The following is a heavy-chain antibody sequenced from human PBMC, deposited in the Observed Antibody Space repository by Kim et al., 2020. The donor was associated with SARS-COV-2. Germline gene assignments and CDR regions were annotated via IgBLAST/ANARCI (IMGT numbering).Heavy chain of an antibody. Sequence: SETLSLTCTVSGGSVSSGSYYWSWIRQPPGKGLEWIGYIYYSGSTNYNPSLKSRVTISVDTSKNQFSLKLSSVTAADTAVYYCARATVDTAMGYYYYGMDVWGQGTTVTVSS. CDR3: ARATVDTAMGYYYYGMDV. V-gene: IGHV4-61*01. CDR1: GGSVSSGSYY. D-gene: IGHD5-18*01. J-gene: IGHJ6*02. CDR2: IYYSGST.